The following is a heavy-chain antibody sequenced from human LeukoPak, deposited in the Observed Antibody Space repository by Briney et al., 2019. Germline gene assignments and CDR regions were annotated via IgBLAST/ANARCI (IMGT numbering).Heavy chain of an antibody. D-gene: IGHD3-10*01. CDR3: ARDAYGSGSPYYFDY. CDR2: ISSSSSYI. J-gene: IGHJ4*02. CDR1: GFTFSSYS. Sequence: PGGSLRLSCAASGFTFSSYSMNWVRQAPGKGLEWVSSISSSSSYIYYADSVKGRFTISRDNAKNSLYLQMNSLRAEDTAVYYCARDAYGSGSPYYFDYWGQGTLVTVSS. V-gene: IGHV3-21*01.